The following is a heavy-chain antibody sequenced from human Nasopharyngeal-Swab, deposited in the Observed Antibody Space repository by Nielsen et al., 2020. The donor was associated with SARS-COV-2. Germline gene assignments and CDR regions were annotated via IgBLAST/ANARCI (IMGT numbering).Heavy chain of an antibody. CDR2: IKSKTDGGTT. V-gene: IGHV3-15*01. J-gene: IGHJ4*02. D-gene: IGHD3-16*02. CDR1: GFTFSNAW. Sequence: GESLKISCAASGFTFSNAWMSWVRQAPGKGLEWVGRIKSKTDGGTTDYAVPVKGRFTISRDDSKNTLYLQMNSLKTEDTAVYYCTTDDVMITFGGVIVMDYWGQGTLVTASS. CDR3: TTDDVMITFGGVIVMDY.